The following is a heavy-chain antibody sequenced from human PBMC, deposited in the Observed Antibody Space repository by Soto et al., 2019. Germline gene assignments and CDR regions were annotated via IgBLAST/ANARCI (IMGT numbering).Heavy chain of an antibody. Sequence: EVQLVESGGGLVQPGGSLRLSCADSGFTFSNYWMNWVRQAPGKGLEWVANIRQDGGEIYYVDSVKGRFTISRDKTKNSLYLQMNSLRAEDTAVYYCARGADYGAHFQHWGQGTLVTVSS. CDR1: GFTFSNYW. J-gene: IGHJ1*01. D-gene: IGHD4-17*01. V-gene: IGHV3-7*01. CDR2: IRQDGGEI. CDR3: ARGADYGAHFQH.